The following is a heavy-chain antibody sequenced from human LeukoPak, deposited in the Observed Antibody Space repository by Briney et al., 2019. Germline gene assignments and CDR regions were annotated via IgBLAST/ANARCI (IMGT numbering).Heavy chain of an antibody. CDR1: GYTFTSYC. D-gene: IGHD7-27*01. V-gene: IGHV1-46*01. Sequence: ASVKVSCKASGYTFTSYCMHWVRQAPGQGLEWMGIINPSGGSTSYAQKFQGRVTMTRDTSTSTVYMELSSLRSEDTAVYYCAREMGTTGFDPWGRGTLVTVSS. CDR2: INPSGGST. J-gene: IGHJ5*02. CDR3: AREMGTTGFDP.